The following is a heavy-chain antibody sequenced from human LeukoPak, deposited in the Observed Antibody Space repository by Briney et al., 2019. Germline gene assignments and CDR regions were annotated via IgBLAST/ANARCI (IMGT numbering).Heavy chain of an antibody. Sequence: PGRSLRLSCAASGFTFDDYAMHWVRQAPGKGLEWVSGISWNSGSIGYADSVKGRFTISRDNAKNSLYPQMNSLRAEDMALYYCAKDITMVRGVINPLGDAFDIWGQGTMVTVSS. V-gene: IGHV3-9*03. D-gene: IGHD3-10*01. CDR1: GFTFDDYA. CDR2: ISWNSGSI. CDR3: AKDITMVRGVINPLGDAFDI. J-gene: IGHJ3*02.